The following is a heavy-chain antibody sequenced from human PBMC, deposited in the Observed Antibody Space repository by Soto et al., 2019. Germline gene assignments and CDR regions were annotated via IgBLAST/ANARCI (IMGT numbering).Heavy chain of an antibody. CDR3: ATQTGYSYGFGY. Sequence: GASVKVSCKVSGYTLTELSMHWGRQAPGKGLEWMGGFDPEDGETIYAQKFQGRVTMTEDTSTDTAYMELSSLRSEDTAVYYCATQTGYSYGFGYWGQGTLVTVSS. J-gene: IGHJ4*02. CDR1: GYTLTELS. CDR2: FDPEDGET. D-gene: IGHD5-18*01. V-gene: IGHV1-24*01.